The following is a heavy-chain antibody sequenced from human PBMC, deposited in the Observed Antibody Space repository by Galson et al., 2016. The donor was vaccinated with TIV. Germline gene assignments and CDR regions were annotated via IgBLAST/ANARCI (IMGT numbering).Heavy chain of an antibody. J-gene: IGHJ4*02. CDR3: ANCDTWQHYDDYFDS. Sequence: SVKVSCKASGGTFISYTISWVRQAPGQGLEWMGRIIPIFGTPNYAQRFQDRLTITADRSTNTAYMELSSLKSDDTAVYYCANCDTWQHYDDYFDSWVQGTLVTVSS. CDR1: GGTFISYT. D-gene: IGHD3-3*01. V-gene: IGHV1-69*06. CDR2: IIPIFGTP.